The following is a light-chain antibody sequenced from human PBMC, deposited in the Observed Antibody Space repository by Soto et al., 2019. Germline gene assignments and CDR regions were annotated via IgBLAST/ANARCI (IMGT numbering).Light chain of an antibody. V-gene: IGKV3-20*01. CDR1: QNVGSNY. CDR2: GAS. Sequence: EIVLTQAPGTLSLSPGERATLSCRASQNVGSNYVAWYQQKPGQAPRIIIFGASGRATGIPDRFSGSGSGTDFTLTISRLEPEDVAVYYCQQYGSLSCTFGQGTKVDIK. J-gene: IGKJ1*01. CDR3: QQYGSLSCT.